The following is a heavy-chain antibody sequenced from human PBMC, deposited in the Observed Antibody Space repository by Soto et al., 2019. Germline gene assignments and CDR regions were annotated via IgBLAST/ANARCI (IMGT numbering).Heavy chain of an antibody. D-gene: IGHD5-18*01. CDR2: VSWNSGNI. J-gene: IGHJ4*02. Sequence: SLRLSCAASGFTFDDYAMHWVRQAPGKGLEWVSGVSWNSGNIGYADSVKGRFTISRDNAKNSLYLQMNSLRAEDTAFYYCAKDIGTGYSYGSRFDYWGQGTLVTVSS. V-gene: IGHV3-9*01. CDR1: GFTFDDYA. CDR3: AKDIGTGYSYGSRFDY.